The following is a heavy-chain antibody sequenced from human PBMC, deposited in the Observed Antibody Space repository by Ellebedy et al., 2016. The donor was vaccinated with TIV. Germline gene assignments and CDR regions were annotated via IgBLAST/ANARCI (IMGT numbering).Heavy chain of an antibody. D-gene: IGHD3-22*01. CDR1: GYSFTGYY. J-gene: IGHJ4*02. V-gene: IGHV1-2*02. Sequence: AASVKVSCKTSGYSFTGYYIHWVRQAPGQGPEWMGWIHPNTGDAIYAQKFQGRVTMTRDTSISTAYMEVSSLRSYDTALYYCARRASGYYASLDYWGQGTLVTVSS. CDR2: IHPNTGDA. CDR3: ARRASGYYASLDY.